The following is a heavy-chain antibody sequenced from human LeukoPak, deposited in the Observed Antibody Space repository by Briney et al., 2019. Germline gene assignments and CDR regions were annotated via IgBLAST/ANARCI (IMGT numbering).Heavy chain of an antibody. CDR2: MNPNSGNT. V-gene: IGHV1-8*01. CDR1: GYTFTSYD. J-gene: IGHJ4*02. D-gene: IGHD6-6*01. Sequence: ASVKVSCKASGYTFTSYDINWVRQATGQGLEWMGWMNPNSGNTGYAQKFQGRVTMTRNTSISTAYMELSSLRSEDTAVYYCARGFIPPRARPGGVSRVVLADYWGQGTLVTVSS. CDR3: ARGFIPPRARPGGVSRVVLADY.